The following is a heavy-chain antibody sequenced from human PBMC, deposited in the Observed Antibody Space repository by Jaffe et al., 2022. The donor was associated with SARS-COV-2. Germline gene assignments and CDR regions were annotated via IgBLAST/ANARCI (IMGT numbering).Heavy chain of an antibody. Sequence: QVQLVESGGGVVQPGRSLRLSCAASGFTFSSYAMHWVRQAPGKGLEWVAVISYDGSNKYYADSVKGRFTISRDNSKNTLYLQMNSLRAEDTAVYYCAREGSAAMVTGFDYWGQGTLVTVSS. J-gene: IGHJ4*02. CDR2: ISYDGSNK. CDR3: AREGSAAMVTGFDY. CDR1: GFTFSSYA. V-gene: IGHV3-30-3*01. D-gene: IGHD5-18*01.